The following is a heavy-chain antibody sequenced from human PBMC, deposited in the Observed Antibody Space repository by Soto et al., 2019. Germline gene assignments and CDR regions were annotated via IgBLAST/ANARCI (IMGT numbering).Heavy chain of an antibody. CDR3: ARSSAGWVRSYTRFFDY. CDR1: GGSISSSSYY. Sequence: QLQLQESGPGLVKPSETLSLTCTVSGGSISSSSYYWGWIRQPPGKGLEWIGSIYYSGSTYYNPSLKSRVTISVDTSKNQFSLKLSSVTAADTAVYYCARSSAGWVRSYTRFFDYWGQGTLVTVSS. CDR2: IYYSGST. V-gene: IGHV4-39*01. J-gene: IGHJ4*02. D-gene: IGHD1-26*01.